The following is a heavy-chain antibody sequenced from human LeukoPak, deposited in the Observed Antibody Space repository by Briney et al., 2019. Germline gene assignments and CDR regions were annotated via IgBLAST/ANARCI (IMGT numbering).Heavy chain of an antibody. J-gene: IGHJ4*02. D-gene: IGHD3-22*01. CDR2: IYYSGST. CDR1: GGSISSYY. V-gene: IGHV4-59*01. CDR3: AREDSSGYYAY. Sequence: SETLSLTCTVSGGSISSYYWSWIRQPPRKGLEWIGYIYYSGSTNYNPSLTSRVTISVDTSKNQFSLKLSSVTAADTAVYYCAREDSSGYYAYWGQGTLVTVSS.